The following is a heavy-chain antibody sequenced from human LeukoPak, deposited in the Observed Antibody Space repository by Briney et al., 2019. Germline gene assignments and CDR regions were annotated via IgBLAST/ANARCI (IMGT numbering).Heavy chain of an antibody. CDR2: VSYDGSNA. D-gene: IGHD3-3*01. CDR1: GFTFSTFA. Sequence: PGGSLRLSCAASGFTFSTFAMHWVRQAPGKGLEWVAVVSYDGSNADYADSVKGRFNISRDNSKNTLYLQMNSLRAEDTAVYYCARDGLEWLLVASELTNWFDPWGRGTPVTVSS. J-gene: IGHJ5*02. CDR3: ARDGLEWLLVASELTNWFDP. V-gene: IGHV3-30-3*01.